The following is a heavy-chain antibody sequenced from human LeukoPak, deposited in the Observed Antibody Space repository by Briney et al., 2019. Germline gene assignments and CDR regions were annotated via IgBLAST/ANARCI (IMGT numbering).Heavy chain of an antibody. CDR1: GHTFNNHF. Sequence: ASVKVSCKSSGHTFNNHFIHWVRQAPGQGLEWMGMINPRDGTTRTLQKFQGRVSMTRDTSTSTLYMGLSSLSSEDTATYLCARGADQEFDFWGQGTLVTVSS. CDR3: ARGADQEFDF. J-gene: IGHJ4*02. V-gene: IGHV1-46*02. CDR2: INPRDGTT.